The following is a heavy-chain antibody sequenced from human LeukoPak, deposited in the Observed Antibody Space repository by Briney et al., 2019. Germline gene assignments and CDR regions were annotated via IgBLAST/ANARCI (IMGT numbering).Heavy chain of an antibody. CDR1: GFTFSTYG. D-gene: IGHD3-16*02. Sequence: GGSLRLSCAASGFTFSTYGMSWVHQAPGKGLEWVSSISGNIIKTFYADSVKGRFTISRDNSNNTLYLEINSLRGEDTAIYYCASHNYDFIWGSYRYAPYYFDYWGQGTLVTVSS. CDR3: ASHNYDFIWGSYRYAPYYFDY. J-gene: IGHJ4*02. V-gene: IGHV3-23*01. CDR2: ISGNIIKT.